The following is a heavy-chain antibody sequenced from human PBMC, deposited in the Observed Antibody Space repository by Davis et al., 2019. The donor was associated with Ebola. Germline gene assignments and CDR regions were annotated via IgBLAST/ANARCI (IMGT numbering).Heavy chain of an antibody. V-gene: IGHV3-74*01. D-gene: IGHD4-11*01. J-gene: IGHJ6*02. Sequence: GESLKISCAASGFTFSSYWMHWVRQAPGKGLVWVSRINSDGSSTSYADSVKGRFTISRDNAKNTLYLQMNSLKTEDTAVYYCTTRYSNYYYGMDVWGQGTTVTVSS. CDR1: GFTFSSYW. CDR3: TTRYSNYYYGMDV. CDR2: INSDGSST.